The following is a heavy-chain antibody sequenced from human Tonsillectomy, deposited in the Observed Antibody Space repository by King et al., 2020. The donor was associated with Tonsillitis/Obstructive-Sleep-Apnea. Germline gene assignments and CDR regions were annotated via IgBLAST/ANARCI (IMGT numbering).Heavy chain of an antibody. Sequence: QLQESGPGLVKPSETLSLTCTVSGHSIRSSNYYWGWIRQPPGKGLEWIGTIYYSGSTHYNPSLKSRVTISVDTSKNQFSLKLSSVTAADTALYYCARHVRDGYGTNFDYWGQGTLVTVSS. V-gene: IGHV4-39*01. J-gene: IGHJ4*02. D-gene: IGHD5-24*01. CDR2: IYYSGST. CDR1: GHSIRSSNYY. CDR3: ARHVRDGYGTNFDY.